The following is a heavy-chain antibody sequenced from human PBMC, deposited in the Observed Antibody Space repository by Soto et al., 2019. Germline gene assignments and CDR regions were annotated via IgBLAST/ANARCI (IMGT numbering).Heavy chain of an antibody. D-gene: IGHD5-12*01. J-gene: IGHJ6*02. CDR3: ARDRDRVTRFRFRDSCYFCGLSV. Sequence: GGSLRLSCAASGFTFSSYGMHWVRQAPGKGLEWVAIIWYDGSNKYYADSVKGRFTISRDNSKNTVYLQMNSLRAEETDVYYCARDRDRVTRFRFRDSCYFCGLSVWGQGTTVSVSS. CDR2: IWYDGSNK. V-gene: IGHV3-33*01. CDR1: GFTFSSYG.